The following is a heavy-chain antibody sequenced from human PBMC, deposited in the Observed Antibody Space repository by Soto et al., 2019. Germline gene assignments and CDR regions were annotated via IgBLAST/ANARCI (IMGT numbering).Heavy chain of an antibody. CDR2: ISSSSSYI. D-gene: IGHD3-10*01. J-gene: IGHJ6*03. V-gene: IGHV3-21*01. CDR3: ARYGGGSGKYYYYYYYMDV. Sequence: EVQLVESGGGLVKPGGSLRLSCAASGFTFSSYSMNWVRQAPGKGLEWVSSISSSSSYIYYADSVKGRFTISRDNAKNSLYLQMNSLRAEDTAVYYCARYGGGSGKYYYYYYYMDVWGKGTTVTVSS. CDR1: GFTFSSYS.